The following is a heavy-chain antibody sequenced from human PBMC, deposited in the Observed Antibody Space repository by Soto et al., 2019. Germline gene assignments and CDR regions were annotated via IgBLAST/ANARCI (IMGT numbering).Heavy chain of an antibody. CDR1: GFTFDDYT. V-gene: IGHV3-43*01. CDR3: AKSAHYYDSSGCGMDV. D-gene: IGHD3-22*01. CDR2: ISWDGGST. J-gene: IGHJ6*02. Sequence: GSLRLSCAASGFTFDDYTMHWVRQAPGKGLEWVSLISWDGGSTYYADSVKGRFTISRDNSKNSLYLQMNSLRTEDTALYYCAKSAHYYDSSGCGMDVWGQGTTVTVSS.